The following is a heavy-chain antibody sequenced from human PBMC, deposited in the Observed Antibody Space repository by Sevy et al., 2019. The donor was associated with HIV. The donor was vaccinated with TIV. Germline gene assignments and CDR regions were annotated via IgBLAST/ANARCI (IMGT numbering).Heavy chain of an antibody. Sequence: GGSLRLSCAASGFTFSTYAMNWVRQAPGKGLEWVSSISGSGRYTYYADSVEGRFTISTDSSKNTLYLQMNSLRADDTAVYYCAKGFCSGGSCPRDYYYYGMDVWVQGTTVTVSS. CDR3: AKGFCSGGSCPRDYYYYGMDV. D-gene: IGHD2-15*01. J-gene: IGHJ6*02. CDR1: GFTFSTYA. CDR2: ISGSGRYT. V-gene: IGHV3-23*01.